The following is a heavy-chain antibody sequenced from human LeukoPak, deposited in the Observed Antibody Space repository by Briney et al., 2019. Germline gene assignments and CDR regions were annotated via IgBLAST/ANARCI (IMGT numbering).Heavy chain of an antibody. CDR1: GVTFSSYA. Sequence: GGSLRLSCVPSGVTFSSYAMSWVRQAPGKGLEWVSAISGSGVRTYYADSVKGRFTISRDNSKNTLYLQMNSLRAEDTAVYYCAKDRSIVVVVAITPIDYWGQGTLVTVSS. CDR3: AKDRSIVVVVAITPIDY. CDR2: ISGSGVRT. V-gene: IGHV3-23*01. D-gene: IGHD2-21*01. J-gene: IGHJ4*02.